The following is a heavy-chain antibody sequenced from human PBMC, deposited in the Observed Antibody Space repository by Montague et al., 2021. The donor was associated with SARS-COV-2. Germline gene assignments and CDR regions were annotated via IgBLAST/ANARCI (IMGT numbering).Heavy chain of an antibody. J-gene: IGHJ4*02. V-gene: IGHV4-59*08. D-gene: IGHD7-27*01. CDR1: GGSIRNYY. CDR2: IYDSGNV. CDR3: ARHANWDWYYFDY. Sequence: SETLSLTCAVSGGSIRNYYWSWIRQPPGRGLEWIAYIYDSGNVDYNPSLKSRVTISVDTSKNQFSLKLSSVTAVGTAVYYCARHANWDWYYFDYWGQGTLVTVSS.